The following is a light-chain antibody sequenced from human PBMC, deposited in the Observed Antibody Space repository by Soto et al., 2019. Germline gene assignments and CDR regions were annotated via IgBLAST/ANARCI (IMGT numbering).Light chain of an antibody. V-gene: IGKV4-1*01. CDR2: WAS. J-gene: IGKJ1*01. CDR3: QQYYSAPRT. CDR1: QSVLYSANNKNY. Sequence: DIVMTQSPDSLAVSPGERATINCKSSQSVLYSANNKNYLAWYQQKPGQPPKLLIYWASTRESGVPDRFSGSGSGTDFTLTISSLQAEDVAAYYCQQYYSAPRTFGQGTKVDIK.